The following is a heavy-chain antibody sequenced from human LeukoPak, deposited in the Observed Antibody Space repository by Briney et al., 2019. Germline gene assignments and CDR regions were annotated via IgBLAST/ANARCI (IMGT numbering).Heavy chain of an antibody. Sequence: ASVKVSCKASGYTFTGYYMHWVRQAPGQGLEWMGWINPNSGGTNYAQKFQGRVTMTRDTSISTAYMELSRLRSDDTAVYYCARVDAYYYDSKDYWGQGTLVTVSS. D-gene: IGHD3-22*01. CDR1: GYTFTGYY. V-gene: IGHV1-2*02. J-gene: IGHJ4*02. CDR2: INPNSGGT. CDR3: ARVDAYYYDSKDY.